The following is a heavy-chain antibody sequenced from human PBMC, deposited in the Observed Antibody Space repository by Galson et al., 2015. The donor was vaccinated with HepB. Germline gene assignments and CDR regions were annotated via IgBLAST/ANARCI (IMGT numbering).Heavy chain of an antibody. J-gene: IGHJ4*02. D-gene: IGHD6-13*01. CDR1: GFTFSSYA. CDR3: ATDSSTWYFDY. V-gene: IGHV3-23*01. CDR2: ISGSGGST. Sequence: SLRLSCAASGFTFSSYAMSWVRQAPGKGLEWVSGISGSGGSTYYADSVKGRFTISRDNFKNTLYLQMNSLRAEDTAVYYCATDSSTWYFDYWGQGTLVTVSS.